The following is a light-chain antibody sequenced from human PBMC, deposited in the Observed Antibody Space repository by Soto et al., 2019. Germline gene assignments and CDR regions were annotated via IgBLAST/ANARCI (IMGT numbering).Light chain of an antibody. CDR1: SSNIGAGYD. J-gene: IGLJ1*01. CDR3: QSYDSSLSAYV. CDR2: GNN. V-gene: IGLV1-40*01. Sequence: QSALTQPPSVSGAPGQRVTISCTGSSSNIGAGYDVHWYQQLPGTAPKLLISGNNNRPSGVPDRFSGSKSGTSASLAITGLQAEDEADYYCQSYDSSLSAYVFGTGTKLTVL.